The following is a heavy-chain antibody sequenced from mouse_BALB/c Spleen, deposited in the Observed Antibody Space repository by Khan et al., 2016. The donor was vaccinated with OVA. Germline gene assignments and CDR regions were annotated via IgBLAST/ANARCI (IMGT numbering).Heavy chain of an antibody. CDR3: ARSNYYGSSLYALDY. Sequence: DLLKPVASVKLSCKASGYTFTSYWINWIKQRPGQGLEWIGRIAPGSGSSSYNEMFKGTTILTVDTSSTTAYIQFSSLSYEDSAVSFCARSNYYGSSLYALDYWGQGTSVTVSS. CDR2: IAPGSGSS. J-gene: IGHJ4*01. CDR1: GYTFTSYW. D-gene: IGHD1-1*01. V-gene: IGHV1S41*01.